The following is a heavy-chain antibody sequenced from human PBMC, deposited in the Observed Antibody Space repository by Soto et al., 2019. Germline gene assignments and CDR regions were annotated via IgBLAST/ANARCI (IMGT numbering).Heavy chain of an antibody. CDR2: ISPIFGTP. V-gene: IGHV1-69*01. Sequence: QVQLVQSGAEVKKPGSSVTVSCKASGGTFSSYTISWVRQAPGQGLEWMAGISPIFGTPIYAQKFQDRVTITAVDSTMTAYMEINRLTSEATAVYYCARVVVGSRLSLDYWVQGTLVTISS. CDR1: GGTFSSYT. D-gene: IGHD1-26*01. J-gene: IGHJ4*02. CDR3: ARVVVGSRLSLDY.